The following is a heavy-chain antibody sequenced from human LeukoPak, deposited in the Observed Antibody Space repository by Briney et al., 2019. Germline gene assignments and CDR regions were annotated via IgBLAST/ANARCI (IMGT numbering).Heavy chain of an antibody. J-gene: IGHJ6*03. D-gene: IGHD3-9*01. Sequence: GGSLRLSCVASGFTFSRYDMHWVRQAPGKGLEWVAVIANDGSNEIYADSVKGRFTISRDNSKNTLYLQMNSLRAEDTAVYYCAKDSSVGYSDWLAPGGDPYYMDVWGKGTTVTSSS. CDR3: AKDSSVGYSDWLAPGGDPYYMDV. CDR2: IANDGSNE. V-gene: IGHV3-30-3*01. CDR1: GFTFSRYD.